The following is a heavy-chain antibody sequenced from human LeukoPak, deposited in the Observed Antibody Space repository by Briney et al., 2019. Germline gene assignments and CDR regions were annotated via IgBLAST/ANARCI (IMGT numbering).Heavy chain of an antibody. Sequence: GGSLRLSCAASGFTVSSNYMSWVRQAPGKGLEWVSVIYSGGRTYYADSVKGRFTISRDNSKNTLYLQMNNLRAEDTAVYYCARSPSGTTPYYYYYGMDVWGQGTTVTVSS. D-gene: IGHD1-1*01. CDR2: IYSGGRT. CDR1: GFTVSSNY. J-gene: IGHJ6*02. V-gene: IGHV3-53*01. CDR3: ARSPSGTTPYYYYYGMDV.